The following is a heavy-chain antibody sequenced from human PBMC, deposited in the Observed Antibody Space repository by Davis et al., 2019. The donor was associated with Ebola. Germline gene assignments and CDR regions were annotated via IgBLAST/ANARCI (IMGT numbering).Heavy chain of an antibody. CDR2: ISYDGSNK. V-gene: IGHV3-30*18. CDR1: GFTFSSYG. D-gene: IGHD4-17*01. J-gene: IGHJ4*02. Sequence: GGSLRLSCAASGFTFSSYGMHWVRQAPGKGLEWVAVISYDGSNKYYADSVKGRFTISRDNSKNTLYLQMNSLRAEDTAVYYCAKGRFLNGDYVASYFDYWGQGTLVTVSS. CDR3: AKGRFLNGDYVASYFDY.